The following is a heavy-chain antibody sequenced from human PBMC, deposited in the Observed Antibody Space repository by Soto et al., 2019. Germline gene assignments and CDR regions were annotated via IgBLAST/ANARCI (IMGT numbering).Heavy chain of an antibody. CDR3: AKENTPPYFDS. D-gene: IGHD2-15*01. CDR2: LWYDGNRK. Sequence: PGGSLRLSCATSGFSLNDFGIHWVRQAPGKGLEWVSHLWYDGNRKNYADSVKGRFTVSRDSSKNTVYLHMDSLRVEDTAVYYCAKENTPPYFDSCGQGALVTVSS. V-gene: IGHV3-33*03. J-gene: IGHJ4*02. CDR1: GFSLNDFG.